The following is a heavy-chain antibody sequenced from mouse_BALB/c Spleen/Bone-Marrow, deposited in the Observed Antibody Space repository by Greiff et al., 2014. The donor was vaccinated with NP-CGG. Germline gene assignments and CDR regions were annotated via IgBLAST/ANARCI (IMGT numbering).Heavy chain of an antibody. CDR3: ARNYDYDGGYYAMDY. D-gene: IGHD2-4*01. Sequence: QVQLKDSGAELAKPGASVKMSCKASGYNFISYWMHWVKQRPGQGLEWIGYINPSTGYTEYNQKFKDKATLTADKSSSKAYMQLSSLTSEDSAVYYCARNYDYDGGYYAMDYWGQGTSVTVSS. CDR1: GYNFISYW. J-gene: IGHJ4*01. V-gene: IGHV1-7*01. CDR2: INPSTGYT.